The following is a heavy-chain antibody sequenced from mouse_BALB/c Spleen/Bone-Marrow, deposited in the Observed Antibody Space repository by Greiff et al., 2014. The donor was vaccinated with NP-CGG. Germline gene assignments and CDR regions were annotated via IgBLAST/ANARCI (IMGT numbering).Heavy chain of an antibody. CDR1: GFTFSDYY. Sequence: EVKLVESGGSLVKPGGSLKLSCTASGFTFSDYYMYWVRQTPEKRLEWVATISDGGIYTYYPDSVKGRFTISRDNAKNNLYLQMSSLKSEDTAMYYCARSGEKYGALDYSGQGTSVTVSS. CDR2: ISDGGIYT. CDR3: ARSGEKYGALDY. D-gene: IGHD1-1*02. V-gene: IGHV5-4*02. J-gene: IGHJ4*01.